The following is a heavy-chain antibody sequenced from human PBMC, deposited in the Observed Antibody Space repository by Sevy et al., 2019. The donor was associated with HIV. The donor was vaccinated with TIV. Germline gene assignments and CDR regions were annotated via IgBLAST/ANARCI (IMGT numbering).Heavy chain of an antibody. CDR1: GVTFSDYY. CDR2: ISSSANTI. Sequence: GGSLRLSCAASGVTFSDYYMSWIRQAPGKGPERISYISSSANTIHYANSVKGRFTISRDNAKNSLYLQMNSLTAADTAVYYCATGNWNRLDYWGQGTLVTVSS. CDR3: ATGNWNRLDY. V-gene: IGHV3-11*01. D-gene: IGHD1-1*01. J-gene: IGHJ4*02.